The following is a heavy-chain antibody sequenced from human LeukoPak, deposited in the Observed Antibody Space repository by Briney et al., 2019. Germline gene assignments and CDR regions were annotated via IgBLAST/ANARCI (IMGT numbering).Heavy chain of an antibody. Sequence: SETLSLTCTVSGGSISSSSYYWGWIRQPPGKGLEWIGSIYYSGSTYYNPSLKSRVTISVDTSKNQFSLNLISVTAADTAVYYCARSPQGTATTANWLDPWGQGTLVTVSS. CDR3: ARSPQGTATTANWLDP. D-gene: IGHD4-17*01. CDR2: IYYSGST. V-gene: IGHV4-39*07. J-gene: IGHJ5*02. CDR1: GGSISSSSYY.